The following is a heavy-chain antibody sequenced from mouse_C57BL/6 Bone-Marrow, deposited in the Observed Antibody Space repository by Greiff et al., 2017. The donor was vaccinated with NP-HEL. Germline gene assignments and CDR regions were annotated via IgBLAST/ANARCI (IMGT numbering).Heavy chain of an antibody. V-gene: IGHV3-6*01. CDR2: ISYDGSN. D-gene: IGHD2-4*01. J-gene: IGHJ2*01. Sequence: EVKLVESGPGLVKPSQSLSLTCSVTGYSITSGYYWNWIRQFPGNKLEWMGYISYDGSNNYNPSLKNRISITRDTSKNQFFLKLNSVTTEDTATYYCARETGSIYYDYDGYYFDYWGQGTTLTVSS. CDR1: GYSITSGYY. CDR3: ARETGSIYYDYDGYYFDY.